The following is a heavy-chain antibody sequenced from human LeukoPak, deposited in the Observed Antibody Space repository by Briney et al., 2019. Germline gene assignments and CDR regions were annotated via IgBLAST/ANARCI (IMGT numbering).Heavy chain of an antibody. D-gene: IGHD3-10*01. CDR3: ARVYYGSGSLHYYYYYMDV. J-gene: IGHJ6*03. CDR2: VRYDSSNK. CDR1: GFTFSGYG. Sequence: GGSLRLSCAASGFTFSGYGMHWVRQAPGKGLEWVAFVRYDSSNKYYADSVKGRFTISRDNSKNTLYLQMNSLRAEDTAVYYCARVYYGSGSLHYYYYYMDVWGKGTTVTISS. V-gene: IGHV3-30*02.